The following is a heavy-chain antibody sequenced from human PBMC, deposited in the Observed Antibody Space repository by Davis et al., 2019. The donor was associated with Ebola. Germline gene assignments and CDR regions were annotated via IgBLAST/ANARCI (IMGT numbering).Heavy chain of an antibody. CDR3: AKVRVVVTAMHFDY. Sequence: GESLKISCRVSGFTFGDYAINWVRQAPGKGLEWVSYISPSTGYTTYADSVKDRFTISRDNAKNSLYLRMNSLRVEDTAVYYCAKVRVVVTAMHFDYWGQGTLVTVSS. J-gene: IGHJ4*02. CDR2: ISPSTGYT. CDR1: GFTFGDYA. D-gene: IGHD2-21*02. V-gene: IGHV3-11*06.